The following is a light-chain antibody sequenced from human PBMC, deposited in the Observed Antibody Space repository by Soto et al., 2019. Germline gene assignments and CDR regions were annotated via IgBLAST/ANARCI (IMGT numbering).Light chain of an antibody. CDR2: DAV. Sequence: PGERAILACRASQSISTYLAWYQQKPGQAPRLLIYDAVNRATGIPARFSGSGSGTDFTLTIDSLEPEDFAVYYCQQRINWPLTFGGGTKVDIK. V-gene: IGKV3-11*01. CDR3: QQRINWPLT. CDR1: QSISTY. J-gene: IGKJ4*01.